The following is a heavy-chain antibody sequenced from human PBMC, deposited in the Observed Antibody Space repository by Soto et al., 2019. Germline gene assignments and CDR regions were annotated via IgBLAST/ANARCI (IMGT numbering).Heavy chain of an antibody. V-gene: IGHV3-30*18. J-gene: IGHJ4*02. D-gene: IGHD5-12*01. CDR3: AKDLSDIVATIGDY. CDR1: GFTFSSYG. CDR2: ISYDGSNK. Sequence: VQLVESGGGVVQPGRSLRLSCAASGFTFSSYGMHWVRQAPGKGLEWVAVISYDGSNKYYADSVKGRFTISRDNSKNTLYLQMNSLRAEDTAVYYCAKDLSDIVATIGDYWGQGTLVTVSS.